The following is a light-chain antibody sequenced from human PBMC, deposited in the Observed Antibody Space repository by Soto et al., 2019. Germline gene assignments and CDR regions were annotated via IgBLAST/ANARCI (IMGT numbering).Light chain of an antibody. CDR2: ATS. Sequence: EIVLTQSPGTLSLSPGERATLPCRASQSVSSIYLAWYQQKPGQAPSLLIYATSSRATGIPDRFNGSGSGTDFSLTISRLEPEDFAVYYCQQYGSSPITFGQGTRLELK. V-gene: IGKV3-20*01. CDR1: QSVSSIY. CDR3: QQYGSSPIT. J-gene: IGKJ5*01.